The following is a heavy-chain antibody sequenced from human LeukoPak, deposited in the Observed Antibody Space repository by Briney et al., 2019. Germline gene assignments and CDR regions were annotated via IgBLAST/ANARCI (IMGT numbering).Heavy chain of an antibody. CDR2: IYYSGNT. Sequence: SETLSLTCTVSGGSVSTGGGYYWSWIRQNPGKGLEWIGYIYYSGNTYYNPSLKSRLTISADTSKNQFSLKLRSATAADTAVYYCARDGEGFDYWGQGTLVTVSS. CDR1: GGSVSTGGGYY. J-gene: IGHJ4*02. D-gene: IGHD2-21*01. CDR3: ARDGEGFDY. V-gene: IGHV4-31*03.